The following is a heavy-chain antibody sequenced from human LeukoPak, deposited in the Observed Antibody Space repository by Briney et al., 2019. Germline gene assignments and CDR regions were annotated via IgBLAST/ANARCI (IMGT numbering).Heavy chain of an antibody. D-gene: IGHD6-6*01. J-gene: IGHJ6*02. V-gene: IGHV4-34*01. CDR3: ARFFVGSSEPRYYYGMDV. CDR1: GGSFSGYY. CDR2: INHSGST. Sequence: SETLSLTCAVYGGSFSGYYWSWIRQPPGKGLEWIGEINHSGSTNYNPSLKSRVTISVDTSKNQFSLKLSSVTAADTAVYYCARFFVGSSEPRYYYGMDVWGQGTTVTVSS.